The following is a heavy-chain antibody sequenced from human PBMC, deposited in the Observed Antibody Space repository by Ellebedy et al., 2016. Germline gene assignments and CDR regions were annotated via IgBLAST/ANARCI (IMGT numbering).Heavy chain of an antibody. Sequence: GESLKISXAASGFTFSSYGMHWVRQAPGKGLEWVAVISYDGSNKYYADSVKGRFTISRDNSKNTLYLQMNSLRAEDTAVYYCAVLRGLRSDYWGQGTLVTVSS. CDR2: ISYDGSNK. D-gene: IGHD4-17*01. V-gene: IGHV3-30*03. J-gene: IGHJ4*02. CDR1: GFTFSSYG. CDR3: AVLRGLRSDY.